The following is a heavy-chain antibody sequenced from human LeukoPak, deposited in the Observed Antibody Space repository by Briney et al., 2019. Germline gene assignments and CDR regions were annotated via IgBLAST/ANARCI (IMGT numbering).Heavy chain of an antibody. CDR1: GGSFSGYY. V-gene: IGHV4-34*01. Sequence: SETLSLTCGVYGGSFSGYYWTWIRQPPGKGLEWIGEINHSGSTNYNASLKSRLTISVDTSKNQFSLKLSSVTAADTAVYYCARVPLGAFGEFLNFDSWGQGTLVTVSS. CDR3: ARVPLGAFGEFLNFDS. CDR2: INHSGST. J-gene: IGHJ4*02. D-gene: IGHD3-10*01.